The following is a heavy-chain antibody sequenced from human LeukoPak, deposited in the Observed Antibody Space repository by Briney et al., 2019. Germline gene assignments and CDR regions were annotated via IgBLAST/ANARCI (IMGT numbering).Heavy chain of an antibody. CDR2: INPSGGST. Sequence: GASVKVSCKASGYTFTSYYMHWVRQAPGQGLEWMGIINPSGGSTSYAQKFQGRVTMTRDTSTSTVYMELSSLRSEHTAVYYCARDGFESLSNIPYLEAYSGSYSFGMDVWGQGTTVTVSS. J-gene: IGHJ6*02. CDR3: ARDGFESLSNIPYLEAYSGSYSFGMDV. D-gene: IGHD1-26*01. V-gene: IGHV1-46*01. CDR1: GYTFTSYY.